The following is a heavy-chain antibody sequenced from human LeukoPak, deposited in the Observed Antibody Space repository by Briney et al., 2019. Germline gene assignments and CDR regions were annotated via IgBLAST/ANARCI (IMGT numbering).Heavy chain of an antibody. CDR3: ARGRGVKLHYYYYYMDV. D-gene: IGHD3-16*01. CDR2: INHSGST. CDR1: GGSFSGCY. J-gene: IGHJ6*03. V-gene: IGHV4-34*01. Sequence: SETLSLTCAVYGGSFSGCYWSWIRQPPGKGLEWIGEINHSGSTNYNPSLKSRVTISVDTSKNQFSLKLSSVTAADTAVYYCARGRGVKLHYYYYYMDVWGKGTTVTISS.